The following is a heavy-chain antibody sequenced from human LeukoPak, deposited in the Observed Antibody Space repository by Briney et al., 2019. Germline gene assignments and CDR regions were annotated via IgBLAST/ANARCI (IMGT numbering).Heavy chain of an antibody. D-gene: IGHD2-15*01. J-gene: IGHJ4*02. V-gene: IGHV3-21*01. Sequence: PGGSLRLSCAASGFTFSSYNMTWVRQAPGKGLEWVSPITSSSSHTYYADSLKGRFTISRDNAKNSLYLQMNSLRAEDTAVYYCAREDCSGGSCYTGRWGKGTLVTVSS. CDR3: AREDCSGGSCYTGR. CDR1: GFTFSSYN. CDR2: ITSSSSHT.